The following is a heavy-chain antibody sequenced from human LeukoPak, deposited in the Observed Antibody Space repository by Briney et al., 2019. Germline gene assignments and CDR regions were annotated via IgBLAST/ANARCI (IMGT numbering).Heavy chain of an antibody. CDR2: IYSDNT. CDR1: GFTFSTYA. CDR3: ARRAGAYSHPYDY. Sequence: GGSLRLSCAASGFTFSTYAMNWVRQAPGKGLEWVSFIYSDNTHYSDSVKGRFTFSRDNSKNTLYLQMNSLRAEDTAVYYCARRAGAYSHPYDYWGQGTLVTVSS. J-gene: IGHJ4*02. V-gene: IGHV3-53*01. D-gene: IGHD4/OR15-4a*01.